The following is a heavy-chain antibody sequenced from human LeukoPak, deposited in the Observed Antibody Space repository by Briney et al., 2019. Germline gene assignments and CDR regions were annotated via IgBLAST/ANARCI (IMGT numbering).Heavy chain of an antibody. CDR3: ARPYGSGDKDAFDI. Sequence: PSVTLSLTCTVSGGSISSSSYYWGWIRQPPGKGLEWIGSIYYSGSTYYNPSLKSRVTISVDTSKNQFSLKLSSVTAADTAVYYCARPYGSGDKDAFDIWGQGTMVTVSS. V-gene: IGHV4-39*01. J-gene: IGHJ3*02. CDR1: GGSISSSSYY. CDR2: IYYSGST. D-gene: IGHD3-10*01.